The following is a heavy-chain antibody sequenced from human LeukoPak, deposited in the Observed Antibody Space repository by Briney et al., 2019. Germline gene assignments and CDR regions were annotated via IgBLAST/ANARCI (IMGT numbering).Heavy chain of an antibody. Sequence: GASVKVSCKASGGTFSSYAISWVRQAPGQGLEWMGGIIPIFGTANYAQKFQGRVTITADKSTSTAYMELSSLRSDDTAVYYCARDGHRRYYYDSSGREDAFDIWGQGTMVTVSS. J-gene: IGHJ3*02. V-gene: IGHV1-69*06. D-gene: IGHD3-22*01. CDR3: ARDGHRRYYYDSSGREDAFDI. CDR2: IIPIFGTA. CDR1: GGTFSSYA.